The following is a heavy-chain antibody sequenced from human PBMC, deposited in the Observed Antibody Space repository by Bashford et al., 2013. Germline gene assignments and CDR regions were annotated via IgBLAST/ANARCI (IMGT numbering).Heavy chain of an antibody. Sequence: GGSLRLSCAASGFTFSNYWMHWVRQTPGKGPLWVARITSDGRNVVYADSVKGRFTISRDNAKDTLFLQMNSLRAEDTAVYYCAKDYGDHYWYFDLWGRGTWSPSPQ. D-gene: IGHD4-17*01. V-gene: IGHV3-74*01. CDR1: GFTFSNYW. CDR2: ITSDGRNV. CDR3: AKDYGDHYWYFDL. J-gene: IGHJ2*01.